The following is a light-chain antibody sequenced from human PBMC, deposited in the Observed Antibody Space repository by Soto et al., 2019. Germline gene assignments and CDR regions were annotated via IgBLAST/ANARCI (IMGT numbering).Light chain of an antibody. Sequence: DIQMTQSPSTLSASVGDRVTITCRASQSISSWLAWYQQKPGKAPKVLIYKASSLESGVPPRFSGSGSGTEFTLTISSLQFDDFATYYCQQYNSYPWTFGQGTKVEIK. CDR1: QSISSW. V-gene: IGKV1-5*03. CDR3: QQYNSYPWT. CDR2: KAS. J-gene: IGKJ1*01.